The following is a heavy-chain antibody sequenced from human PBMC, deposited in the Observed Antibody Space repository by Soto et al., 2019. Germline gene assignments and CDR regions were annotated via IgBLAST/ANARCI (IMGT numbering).Heavy chain of an antibody. Sequence: QVQLVESGGGVVQPGRSLRLSCAASGLTFSSYGMHWVRQAPGKGLEWVAIISYDGSNKYYADSVKGRFTISRDNSKNTLYLQMNSLRAEDTAVYYCAKSAIGTTNWFDPWGQGTLVTVSS. CDR3: AKSAIGTTNWFDP. J-gene: IGHJ5*02. CDR1: GLTFSSYG. D-gene: IGHD1-7*01. CDR2: ISYDGSNK. V-gene: IGHV3-30*18.